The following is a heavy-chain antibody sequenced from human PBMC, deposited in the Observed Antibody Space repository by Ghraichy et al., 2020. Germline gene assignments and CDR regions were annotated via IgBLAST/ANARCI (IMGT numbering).Heavy chain of an antibody. D-gene: IGHD4-23*01. V-gene: IGHV4-34*01. CDR2: INHSGST. CDR3: ARGLVFFFGGNSRWFDP. CDR1: GGSFSGYY. J-gene: IGHJ5*02. Sequence: SETLSLTCAVYGGSFSGYYWSWIRQPPGKGLEWIGEINHSGSTNYNPSLKSRVTISVDTSKNQFSLKLSSVTAADTAVYYCARGLVFFFGGNSRWFDPWGQGTLVTVSS.